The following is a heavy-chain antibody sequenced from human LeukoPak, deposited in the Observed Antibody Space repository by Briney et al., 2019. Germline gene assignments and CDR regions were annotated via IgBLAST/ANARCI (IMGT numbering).Heavy chain of an antibody. Sequence: PGGSLRLSCAASGFTFSSYSMNWVRQAPGKGLEWVSSIISSSSYIYYADSVKGRFTISRDNAKNSLYLQMNSLRAEDTAVYYCARSDSSGYRIAEYFQHWGQGTLVTVSS. D-gene: IGHD3-22*01. V-gene: IGHV3-21*01. CDR3: ARSDSSGYRIAEYFQH. J-gene: IGHJ1*01. CDR1: GFTFSSYS. CDR2: IISSSSYI.